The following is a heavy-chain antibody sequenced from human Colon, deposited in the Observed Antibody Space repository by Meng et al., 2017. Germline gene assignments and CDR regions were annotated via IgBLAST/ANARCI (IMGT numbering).Heavy chain of an antibody. V-gene: IGHV4-31*03. CDR2: MYYTGNT. CDR1: GGSIANGDYY. Sequence: SETLSLTCTVSGGSIANGDYYWSWIRQLPGKGLECIGHMYYTGNTYYNPSFKSRVSMSVDTSKNQFSVRLNSVTAADTAIYYCARVFYDSRGVNWFDPWGQGTLVTVSS. J-gene: IGHJ5*02. D-gene: IGHD3-22*01. CDR3: ARVFYDSRGVNWFDP.